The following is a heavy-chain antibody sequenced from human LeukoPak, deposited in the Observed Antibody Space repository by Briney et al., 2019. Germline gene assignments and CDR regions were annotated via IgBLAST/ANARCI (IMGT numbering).Heavy chain of an antibody. J-gene: IGHJ4*02. CDR1: GASMNNYY. CDR2: IYTSGST. V-gene: IGHV4-4*07. Sequence: PSETLSLTCTVSGASMNNYYWNWIRQPAGKRPEWIGRIYTSGSTTYTPSLKSRVSMSVDTSRNQFSLNLSAVTAADTAMYYCAGSMHSNYYDVTGHPTRPFDFWGQGSLVVVSP. D-gene: IGHD3-16*01. CDR3: AGSMHSNYYDVTGHPTRPFDF.